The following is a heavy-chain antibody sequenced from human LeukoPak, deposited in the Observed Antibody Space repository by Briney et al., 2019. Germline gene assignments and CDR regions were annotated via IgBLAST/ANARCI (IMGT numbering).Heavy chain of an antibody. D-gene: IGHD3-22*01. CDR3: ASSPSGYWWNFDC. V-gene: IGHV4-39*01. CDR2: IYYSGST. CDR1: GGSISSNNYY. J-gene: IGHJ4*02. Sequence: KPSETLSLTCTVSGGSISSNNYYWGWIRQPPGKGLEWIGSIYYSGSTYNNPSLKSRVTISVGTTKNQFSLKLTSVTAADTAVYYCASSPSGYWWNFDCWGQGTLVTVSS.